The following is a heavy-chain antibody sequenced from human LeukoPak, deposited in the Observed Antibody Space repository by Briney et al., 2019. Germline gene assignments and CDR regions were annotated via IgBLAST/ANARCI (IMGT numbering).Heavy chain of an antibody. CDR1: ESTFSSYA. CDR3: AKDTAVILTAPFDS. V-gene: IGHV3-23*01. J-gene: IGHJ4*02. D-gene: IGHD2-21*01. Sequence: GGSLRLSCAASESTFSSYAMTWVRQAPGKGLEWVSAISGSGTNTYYSGSVRGRFTISRDNSNNRLYLQMNSVRAEDTAMYFCAKDTAVILTAPFDSWGQGTLVTVSS. CDR2: ISGSGTNT.